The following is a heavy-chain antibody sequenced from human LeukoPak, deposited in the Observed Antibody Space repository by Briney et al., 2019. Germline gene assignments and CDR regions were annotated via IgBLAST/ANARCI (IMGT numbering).Heavy chain of an antibody. Sequence: ASVKVSCKASGYTFTSYYMHWVRQAPGQGLEWMGWISAYNGNTNYAQKLQGRVTMTTDTSTSTAYMELRSLRSDDTAVYYCARIPGSNYDILTGYSPHYYYGMDVWGQGTTVTVSS. CDR1: GYTFTSYY. CDR3: ARIPGSNYDILTGYSPHYYYGMDV. J-gene: IGHJ6*02. CDR2: ISAYNGNT. D-gene: IGHD3-9*01. V-gene: IGHV1-18*04.